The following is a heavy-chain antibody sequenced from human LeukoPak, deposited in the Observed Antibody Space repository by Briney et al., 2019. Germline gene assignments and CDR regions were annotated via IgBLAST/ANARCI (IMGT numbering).Heavy chain of an antibody. CDR1: GYNYISYY. CDR3: AREDVVLVDAVRYYYYGMDV. J-gene: IGHJ6*02. D-gene: IGHD2-8*01. Sequence: ASVKVSCKASGYNYISYYMHWVRQAPGQGLEWMGIINPSGGSTSYAQKFQDRVTMTRDTSTSTVYMELSSLKSEDTAVYYCAREDVVLVDAVRYYYYGMDVWGQGTTVTVSS. CDR2: INPSGGST. V-gene: IGHV1-46*01.